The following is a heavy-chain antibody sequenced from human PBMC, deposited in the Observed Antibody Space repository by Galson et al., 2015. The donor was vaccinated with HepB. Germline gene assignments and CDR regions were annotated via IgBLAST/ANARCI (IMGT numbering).Heavy chain of an antibody. J-gene: IGHJ4*02. Sequence: SLRLSCAASGFTFSPYSMTWVRQAPGMGLEWVSSINSVSSHIYYADSVRGRFTISRDNAKNSLSLQMNSLRVEDTAVYYCVRARREVLRFFDSDHWGQGTLVTVSS. V-gene: IGHV3-21*01. CDR3: VRARREVLRFFDSDH. D-gene: IGHD3-3*01. CDR1: GFTFSPYS. CDR2: INSVSSHI.